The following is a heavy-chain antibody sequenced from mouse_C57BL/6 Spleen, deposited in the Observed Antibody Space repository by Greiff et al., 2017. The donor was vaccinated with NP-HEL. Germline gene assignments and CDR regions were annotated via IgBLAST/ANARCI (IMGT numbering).Heavy chain of an antibody. V-gene: IGHV3-6*01. CDR2: ISYDGSN. CDR1: GYSITSGYY. Sequence: DVQLQESGPGLVKPSQSLSLTCSVTGYSITSGYYWNWIRQFPGNKLEWMGYISYDGSNNYNPSLKNRISITRDTSKNQFFLKLNSVTTEDTATYYCASFYGTAFAYWGQGTLVTVSA. CDR3: ASFYGTAFAY. J-gene: IGHJ3*01. D-gene: IGHD1-1*01.